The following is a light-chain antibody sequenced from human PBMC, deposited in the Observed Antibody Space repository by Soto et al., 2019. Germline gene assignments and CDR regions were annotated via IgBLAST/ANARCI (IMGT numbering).Light chain of an antibody. CDR1: QSVSSSY. V-gene: IGKV3-20*01. CDR3: QQYGSSSIT. Sequence: EIVLTQSPGTLSLSPGERATLSCRASQSVSSSYLAWYQQKPGQAPRLLIYGASSRATGIPDRFSGSGSGTYFTLTIRRLEPEDFAVYYCQQYGSSSITFGQGTRLEIK. J-gene: IGKJ5*01. CDR2: GAS.